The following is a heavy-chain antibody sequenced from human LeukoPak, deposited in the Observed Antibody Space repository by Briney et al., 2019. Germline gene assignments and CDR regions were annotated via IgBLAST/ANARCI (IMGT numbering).Heavy chain of an antibody. CDR1: GGSFSGYY. Sequence: PSETLSLTCAVYGGSFSGYYWSWIRQPPGKGLEWIGEINHSGSTNYNSSLKSRVTISVDTSKNQFSLKLSSVTAADTAVYYCARGGYYYDTSGRDIWGQGTMVTVSS. J-gene: IGHJ3*02. D-gene: IGHD3-22*01. CDR2: INHSGST. CDR3: ARGGYYYDTSGRDI. V-gene: IGHV4-34*01.